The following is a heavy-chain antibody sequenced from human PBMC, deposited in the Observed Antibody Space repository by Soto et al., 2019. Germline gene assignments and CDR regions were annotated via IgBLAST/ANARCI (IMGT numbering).Heavy chain of an antibody. Sequence: PGESLKISCKGSGYSFTSYWIGWVRQMPGKGLEWMGIIYPGDSDTRYSPAFQGQVTISADKSSSTAYLQWSSLKASDTGMYYCATTVTTTQSYYYYGMDVCGKGSTVTVCS. CDR1: GYSFTSYW. CDR3: ATTVTTTQSYYYYGMDV. CDR2: IYPGDSDT. D-gene: IGHD4-4*01. V-gene: IGHV5-51*01. J-gene: IGHJ6*04.